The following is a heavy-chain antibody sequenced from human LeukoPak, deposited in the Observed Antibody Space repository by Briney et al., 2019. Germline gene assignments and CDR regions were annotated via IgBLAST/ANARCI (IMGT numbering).Heavy chain of an antibody. Sequence: GGSLTLSWAASGFTFSDYRLNWVRQAPGKGLEWVSCISGDSRYIYYADSPKGRSTISRDNAQNSLYLHMNNLRAEDTAVYYCARGPFSSSWSEFDYWGQGTLVTVSS. D-gene: IGHD6-13*01. CDR1: GFTFSDYR. CDR3: ARGPFSSSWSEFDY. V-gene: IGHV3-21*06. J-gene: IGHJ4*02. CDR2: ISGDSRYI.